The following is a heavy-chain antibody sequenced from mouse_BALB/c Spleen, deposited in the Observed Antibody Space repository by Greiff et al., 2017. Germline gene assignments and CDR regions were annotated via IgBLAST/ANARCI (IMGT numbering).Heavy chain of an antibody. J-gene: IGHJ4*01. CDR3: ARSLYGYDEGYAMDY. CDR2: ISYSGST. V-gene: IGHV3-8*02. Sequence: EVKLVESGPSLVKPSQTLSLTCSVTGDSITSGYWNWIRKFPGNKLEYMGYISYSGSTYYNPSLKSRISITRDTSKNQYYLQLNSVTTEDTATYYCARSLYGYDEGYAMDYWGQGTSVTVSS. D-gene: IGHD2-2*01. CDR1: GDSITSGY.